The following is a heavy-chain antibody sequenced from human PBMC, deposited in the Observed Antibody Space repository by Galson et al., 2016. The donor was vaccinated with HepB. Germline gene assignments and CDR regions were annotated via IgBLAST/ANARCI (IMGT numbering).Heavy chain of an antibody. CDR3: ARDTPSQIFGVFIGNYYFYGMDV. D-gene: IGHD3-3*01. CDR2: INPTAGST. V-gene: IGHV1-46*01. CDR1: GYTFTNYY. J-gene: IGHJ6*02. Sequence: SCKASGYTFTNYYVHWVRQAPGQGLEWIGLINPTAGSTTYAQNFQGRVTMTRDTSTSTVYMELTSLRSEDTAVYYCARDTPSQIFGVFIGNYYFYGMDVLGQGTTVTVSS.